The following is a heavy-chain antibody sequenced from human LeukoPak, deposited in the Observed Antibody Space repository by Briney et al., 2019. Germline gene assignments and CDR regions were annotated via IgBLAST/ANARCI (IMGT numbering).Heavy chain of an antibody. V-gene: IGHV3-49*04. J-gene: IGHJ6*02. Sequence: GGSLRLSCAASGFTFSSYAMHWVRQAPGKGLEWVGFIRSKAYGGTTEYAASVKGRFTISRDDSKSIAYLQMNSLKIEDTAVYYCTEAYCGGDCYSDYYDYGLDVWGQGTMVTVSS. CDR2: IRSKAYGGTT. D-gene: IGHD2-21*02. CDR3: TEAYCGGDCYSDYYDYGLDV. CDR1: GFTFSSYA.